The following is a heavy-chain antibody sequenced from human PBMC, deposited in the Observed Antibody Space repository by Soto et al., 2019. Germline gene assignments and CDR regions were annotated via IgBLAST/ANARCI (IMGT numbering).Heavy chain of an antibody. Sequence: PSETLSNTCTVSGGSIRSYYWCWIRQPPGKGLEWIGYIYYSGSTNYNPSLKSRVTISVDTSKNQFSLKLSSVTAADTAVYYCARHPYIVVVPAHVEYNGLDPWRKRSLVTVTT. CDR3: ARHPYIVVVPAHVEYNGLDP. V-gene: IGHV4-59*08. CDR2: IYYSGST. J-gene: IGHJ5*02. D-gene: IGHD2-2*01. CDR1: GGSIRSYY.